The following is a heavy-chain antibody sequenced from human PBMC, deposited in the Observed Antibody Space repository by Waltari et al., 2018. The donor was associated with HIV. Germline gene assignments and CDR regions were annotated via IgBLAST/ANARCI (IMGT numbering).Heavy chain of an antibody. CDR1: GGSFSNYY. CDR2: INHSGTT. V-gene: IGHV4-34*02. CDR3: ARHRFTRGNSAWYFLY. D-gene: IGHD6-19*01. J-gene: IGHJ4*02. Sequence: QVRLQQWGAGLLKPSEPLSLTCAVYGGSFSNYYWPWIRPTPEKGLEWIGEINHSGTTDYNPSLKSRLTMSIDTSKNQFSLKLNSVTAADTAVYYCARHRFTRGNSAWYFLYWGQGTHVTVSS.